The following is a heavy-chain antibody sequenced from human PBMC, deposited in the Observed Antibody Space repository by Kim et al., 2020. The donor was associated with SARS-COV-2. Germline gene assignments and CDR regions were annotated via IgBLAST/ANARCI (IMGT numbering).Heavy chain of an antibody. J-gene: IGHJ5*02. CDR3: ARDPLWFGDHAFDP. CDR1: GGSISSGGYY. V-gene: IGHV4-31*03. CDR2: IYYSGST. D-gene: IGHD3-10*01. Sequence: SETLSLTCTVSGGSISSGGYYWSWIRQHPGKGLEWIGYIYYSGSTYYNPSLKSRVTISVDTSKNQFSLKLSSVTAADTAVYYCARDPLWFGDHAFDPWGQGTLVTVSS.